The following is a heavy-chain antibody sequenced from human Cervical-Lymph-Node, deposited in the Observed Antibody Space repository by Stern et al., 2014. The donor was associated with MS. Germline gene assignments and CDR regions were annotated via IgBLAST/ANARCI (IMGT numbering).Heavy chain of an antibody. J-gene: IGHJ3*02. CDR3: AHSSMAVADDGFDI. Sequence: QITLKESGPTLVKPTQTLTLTCTFSGFSLNTSGVGVGWIRQPPGKALEWLALIYWDDDKRYSPSLKSRLTITKDTSESQVVLTMTNMDPVDTATYYCAHSSMAVADDGFDIWGQGTKVTVSS. D-gene: IGHD6-19*01. CDR1: GFSLNTSGVG. V-gene: IGHV2-5*02. CDR2: IYWDDDK.